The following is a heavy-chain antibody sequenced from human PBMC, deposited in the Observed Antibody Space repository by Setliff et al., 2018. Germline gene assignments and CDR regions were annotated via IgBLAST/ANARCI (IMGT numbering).Heavy chain of an antibody. J-gene: IGHJ5*02. D-gene: IGHD3-3*01. CDR1: GFSFSYYY. CDR2: ISGDGITI. CDR3: GRDVFDFRTGQGGP. Sequence: PGGSLRLSCAASGFSFSYYYMSWVRQAPGKGLEWLSKISGDGITIYYADSVRGRFTISRDNAKDSLYLQMNSLRAEDTVLYYCGRDVFDFRTGQGGPWGQGTRVTVSS. V-gene: IGHV3-11*04.